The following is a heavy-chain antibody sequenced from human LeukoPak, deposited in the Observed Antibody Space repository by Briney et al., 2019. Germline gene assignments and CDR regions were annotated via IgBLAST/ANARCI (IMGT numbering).Heavy chain of an antibody. J-gene: IGHJ4*02. CDR1: GLTFSSYW. CDR2: IESDGSGT. D-gene: IGHD4-23*01. V-gene: IGHV3-74*01. CDR3: AGGPDYGGYSRFDY. Sequence: GRSLRLPRVASGLTFSSYWMHWVSHAPGKGLMWVSRIESDGSGTSYAGSVKGRFTISRDNARNTLYLQMNSLRGEGTAVYYCAGGPDYGGYSRFDYWGQGALVTVSS.